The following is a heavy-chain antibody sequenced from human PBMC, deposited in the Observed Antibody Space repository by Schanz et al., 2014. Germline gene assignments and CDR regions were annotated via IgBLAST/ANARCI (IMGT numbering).Heavy chain of an antibody. V-gene: IGHV1-18*01. D-gene: IGHD3-10*01. J-gene: IGHJ3*02. CDR2: INAHTGNT. Sequence: QVQLVQSGSEVKKPGDSVKVSCKASGYIFGSHGMTWVRQAPGQGPEWVGWINAHTGNTQYAQKFQGRVNMTRDTVTTTVHLELTRRRTDDTAIYYCARVHIATYHYNSPGAFDIWGQGTRVTVSS. CDR3: ARVHIATYHYNSPGAFDI. CDR1: GYIFGSHG.